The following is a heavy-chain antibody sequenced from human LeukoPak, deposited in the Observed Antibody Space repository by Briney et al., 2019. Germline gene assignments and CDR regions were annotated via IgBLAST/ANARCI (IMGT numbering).Heavy chain of an antibody. CDR2: IIPIFGTA. V-gene: IGHV1-69*05. CDR3: ARARDGYNYYDAFDI. J-gene: IGHJ3*02. Sequence: SVKVSCKASGGTFSSYAISWVRQPPGQGLEWMGGIIPIFGTANYGQKFQGRVTITTEESTSTAYMELSSLRSEDTAVYYCARARDGYNYYDAFDIWGQGTMVTVSS. CDR1: GGTFSSYA. D-gene: IGHD5-24*01.